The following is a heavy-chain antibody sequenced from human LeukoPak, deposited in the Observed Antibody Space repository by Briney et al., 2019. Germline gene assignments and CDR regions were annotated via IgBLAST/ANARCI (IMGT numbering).Heavy chain of an antibody. V-gene: IGHV4-39*01. CDR2: IYYSGST. CDR3: ARIYYDFWSGYGKYYFDY. Sequence: PSETLSLTCTVSGGSISSSSYYWGWIRQPPGKGLEWIGSIYYSGSTYYNPSLKSRVTISVDTSKNQFSLKLSSVTAADTAVYYCARIYYDFWSGYGKYYFDYWGQGTLVTVSS. J-gene: IGHJ4*02. D-gene: IGHD3-3*01. CDR1: GGSISSSSYY.